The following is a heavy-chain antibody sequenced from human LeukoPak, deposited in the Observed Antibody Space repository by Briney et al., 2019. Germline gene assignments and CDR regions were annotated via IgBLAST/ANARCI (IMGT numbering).Heavy chain of an antibody. V-gene: IGHV3-7*03. D-gene: IGHD3/OR15-3a*01. CDR3: AKHFCTGLDCSLFDS. CDR2: IKQDGSEK. CDR1: GFTFSSYW. J-gene: IGHJ4*02. Sequence: GGPLRLSCAASGFTFSSYWMSWVRQAPGKGLEWVANIKQDGSEKYYVDSVKGRFTISRDDSKNALSLQLNSLRPEDTALYYCAKHFCTGLDCSLFDSWGQGTLVTVSS.